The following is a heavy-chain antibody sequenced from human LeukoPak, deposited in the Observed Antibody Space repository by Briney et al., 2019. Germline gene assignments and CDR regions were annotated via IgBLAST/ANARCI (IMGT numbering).Heavy chain of an antibody. J-gene: IGHJ5*02. CDR1: GFTVSSNY. Sequence: GGSLRLSCAASGFTVSSNYMNWVRQAPGKGLEWVSIIYSGGSTFYADSVKGRFTISRDNSKNTLYLQMNGLRAEDTAVYYCARDYGPYPGCSWFDPWGQGTLVTVSS. CDR2: IYSGGST. CDR3: ARDYGPYPGCSWFDP. D-gene: IGHD2-21*01. V-gene: IGHV3-53*01.